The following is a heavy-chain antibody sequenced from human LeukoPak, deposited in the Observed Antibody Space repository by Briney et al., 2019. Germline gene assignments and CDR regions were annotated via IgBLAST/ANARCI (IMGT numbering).Heavy chain of an antibody. J-gene: IGHJ4*02. D-gene: IGHD6-13*01. Sequence: SETLSLTCTVSGGSISSSSYYWGWIRQPPGKGLEWIGSIYYSGSTYYNPSLKSRVTISVDTSKNQFSLKLSSVTAADTAVYYCAREGWQQLAYFDYWGQGTLVTVSS. CDR2: IYYSGST. CDR1: GGSISSSSYY. V-gene: IGHV4-39*07. CDR3: AREGWQQLAYFDY.